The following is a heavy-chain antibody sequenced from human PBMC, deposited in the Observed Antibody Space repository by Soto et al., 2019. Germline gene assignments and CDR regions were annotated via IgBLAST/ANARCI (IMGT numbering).Heavy chain of an antibody. CDR2: SRNKANSYTI. CDR1: GFTFSDHY. D-gene: IGHD2-21*02. Sequence: GGSLRLSCAASGFTFSDHYLDWVRQVPGKRLEWVARSRNKANSYTIEYAASVKGRFTISRDDSKNSLYLQMNSLKAEDTAVYYCVRSVTGSYFDYWGQGTLVTVSS. J-gene: IGHJ4*02. V-gene: IGHV3-72*01. CDR3: VRSVTGSYFDY.